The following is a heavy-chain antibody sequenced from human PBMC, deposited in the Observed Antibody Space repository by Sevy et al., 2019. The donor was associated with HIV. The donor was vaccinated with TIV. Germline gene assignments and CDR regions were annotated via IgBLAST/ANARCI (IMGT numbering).Heavy chain of an antibody. CDR1: GFTFSSYA. Sequence: GGSLRLSCAASGFTFSSYAMSWVRQAPGRGLEWVPAISGSGGSTYYADSVKGRFTISRDNSKNTLYLQMNSLRAEDTAVYYCAKGGGYCSSTSCYPPDNWFDPWGQRTLVTVSS. D-gene: IGHD2-2*01. CDR2: ISGSGGST. J-gene: IGHJ5*02. CDR3: AKGGGYCSSTSCYPPDNWFDP. V-gene: IGHV3-23*01.